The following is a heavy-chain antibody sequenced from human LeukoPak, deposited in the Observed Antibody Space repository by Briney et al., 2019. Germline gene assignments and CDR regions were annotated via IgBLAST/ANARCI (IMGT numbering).Heavy chain of an antibody. CDR3: AKDSRLGIGDY. V-gene: IGHV3-53*01. D-gene: IGHD7-27*01. Sequence: GGSLRLSCAASGFTVSSNYMSWVRQAPGKGLEWVSVIYSGGSTYYADSVKGRFTISRDNSKNTLYLQMNSLRAEDTAVYYCAKDSRLGIGDYWGQGTLVTVSS. CDR1: GFTVSSNY. CDR2: IYSGGST. J-gene: IGHJ4*02.